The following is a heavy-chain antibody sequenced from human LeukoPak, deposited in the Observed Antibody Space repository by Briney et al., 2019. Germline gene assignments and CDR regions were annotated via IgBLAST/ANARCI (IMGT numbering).Heavy chain of an antibody. D-gene: IGHD2-2*02. Sequence: GGSLRLSCAASGFTFSSYAMSWVRQAPGKGLEWVSAISGSGGSTYYADSVKGRFTISRDNSKNTLYLQMNSLRAEDTAVYYCAKDLSYCSSTSCYRGPFDYWGQGTLVTVSP. J-gene: IGHJ4*02. CDR3: AKDLSYCSSTSCYRGPFDY. V-gene: IGHV3-23*01. CDR1: GFTFSSYA. CDR2: ISGSGGST.